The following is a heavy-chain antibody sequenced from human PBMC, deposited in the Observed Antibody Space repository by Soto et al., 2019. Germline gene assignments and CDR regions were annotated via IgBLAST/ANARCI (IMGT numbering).Heavy chain of an antibody. CDR3: ARVSYYYGSGSYSWFDP. CDR2: ISAYNGNT. Sequence: ASVKVSCKASGYTFTSYGISWVRQAPGQRLEWMGWISAYNGNTNYAQKLQGRVTMTTDTSTSTAYMELRSLRSDDTAVYYCARVSYYYGSGSYSWFDPWGQGTLVTVSS. J-gene: IGHJ5*02. D-gene: IGHD3-10*01. CDR1: GYTFTSYG. V-gene: IGHV1-18*01.